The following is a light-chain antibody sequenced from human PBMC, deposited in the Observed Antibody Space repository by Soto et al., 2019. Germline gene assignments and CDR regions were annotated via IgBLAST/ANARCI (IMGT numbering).Light chain of an antibody. CDR2: AAS. CDR1: QSVSNNY. V-gene: IGKV3-20*01. Sequence: EIELTQYPGTLSLSPGERATLSCRASQSVSNNYLAWYQQKPGQAPRLLFYAASTRAIGTPDRFSGSGSGAEFTLTITRLDPEDLGVYDCHQYGRPPRTFGQGT. CDR3: HQYGRPPRT. J-gene: IGKJ1*01.